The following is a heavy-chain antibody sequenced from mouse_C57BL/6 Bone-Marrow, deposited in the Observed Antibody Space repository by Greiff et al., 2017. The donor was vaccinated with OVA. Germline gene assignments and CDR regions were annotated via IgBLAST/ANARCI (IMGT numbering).Heavy chain of an antibody. D-gene: IGHD1-1*01. Sequence: QVQLKESGPGILQPSQTLSLTCSFSGFSLSTFGMGVGWIRQPSGKGLEWLAHIWWDDDKYYNPALKSRLTISKDTSKNQVFLKIANVDTADTATYYCARKTFYYGSSPEFAYWGQGTLVTVSA. CDR3: ARKTFYYGSSPEFAY. CDR2: IWWDDDK. J-gene: IGHJ3*01. V-gene: IGHV8-8*01. CDR1: GFSLSTFGMG.